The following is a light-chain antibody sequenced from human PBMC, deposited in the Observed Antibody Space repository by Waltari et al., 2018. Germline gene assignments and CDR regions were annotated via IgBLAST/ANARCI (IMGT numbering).Light chain of an antibody. Sequence: QSALTHPASVSGSPGQSITIPCTGTSSYVGRYNLVSWYQPHPGKAPKLMIYEVSKRPSGVSNRFSGSKSGNTASLTISGLQAEDEADYYCCSYAGSSTFAVFGGGTKLTVL. CDR2: EVS. V-gene: IGLV2-23*02. J-gene: IGLJ3*02. CDR3: CSYAGSSTFAV. CDR1: SSYVGRYNL.